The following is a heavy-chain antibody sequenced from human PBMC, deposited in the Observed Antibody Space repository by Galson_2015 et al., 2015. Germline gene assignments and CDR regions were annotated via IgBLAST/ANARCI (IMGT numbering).Heavy chain of an antibody. J-gene: IGHJ4*02. V-gene: IGHV3-53*01. CDR1: GFTVSSNY. CDR2: IYSGGST. Sequence: SLRLSCAASGFTVSSNYMSWVRQAPGKGLEWVSVIYSGGSTYYADSVKGRFTISRDNSKNTLYLQMNSLRAEDTAVYYCARVPTLSGYDYFDYWGQGTLVTVSS. D-gene: IGHD5-12*01. CDR3: ARVPTLSGYDYFDY.